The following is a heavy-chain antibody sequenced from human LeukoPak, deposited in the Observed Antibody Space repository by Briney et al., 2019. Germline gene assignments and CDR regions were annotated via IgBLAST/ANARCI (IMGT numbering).Heavy chain of an antibody. J-gene: IGHJ4*02. CDR1: GYTFTDYY. Sequence: ASVKVSCKVSGYTFTDYYMHCVQQAPGKGLEWMGLVDPEDGETIYAEKLQGRVTITADTSTDTAYMELSSLRSEDTAVYYCATVGRDEKSRDFDYWGQGTLVSVSS. CDR3: ATVGRDEKSRDFDY. CDR2: VDPEDGET. D-gene: IGHD1-26*01. V-gene: IGHV1-69-2*01.